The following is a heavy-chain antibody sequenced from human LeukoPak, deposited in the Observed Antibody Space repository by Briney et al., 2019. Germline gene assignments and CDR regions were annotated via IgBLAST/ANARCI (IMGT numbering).Heavy chain of an antibody. V-gene: IGHV3-66*01. CDR1: GFIDRNNY. CDR2: IYSDSGGST. Sequence: GGSLSLSFASSGFIDRNNYMSWVRQPPAKGQEWVSVIYSDSGGSTCYAEPVKGRFTISRDTSKNTLSLHMNSLRAEDTAVYYCARGFTHDYGDYFDYWGQGTLVTVSS. D-gene: IGHD4-17*01. CDR3: ARGFTHDYGDYFDY. J-gene: IGHJ4*02.